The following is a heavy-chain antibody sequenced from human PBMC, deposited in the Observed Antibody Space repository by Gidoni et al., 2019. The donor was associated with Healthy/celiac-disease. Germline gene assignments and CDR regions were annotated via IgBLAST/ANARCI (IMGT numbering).Heavy chain of an antibody. CDR2: ISSSSSYI. CDR1: GFTFSSYI. V-gene: IGHV3-21*01. CDR3: ARYSSGWYRDHEVYYFDY. D-gene: IGHD6-19*01. Sequence: EVQLVESGGGLVKPGGSLRLSCAASGFTFSSYIMNWVRQAPGKGLEWVASISSSSSYIYYADSGKGRFNISRDNAKNSLYRQMNSLRAEDTAVYYCARYSSGWYRDHEVYYFDYWGQGTLVTVSS. J-gene: IGHJ4*02.